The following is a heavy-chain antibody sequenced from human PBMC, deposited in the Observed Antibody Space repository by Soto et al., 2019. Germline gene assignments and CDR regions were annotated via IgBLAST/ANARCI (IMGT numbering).Heavy chain of an antibody. D-gene: IGHD6-19*01. Sequence: QVQLVESGGGVVQPGRSLRLSCAASGFTFSSYAMHWVRQAPGKGLEWVSVISYDGSNKYYADSVKGRFTISRDNFKNTLYLQRNSLRAEDTAVYYCARGRPVAGTQDYWGQGTLVTVSS. J-gene: IGHJ4*02. CDR2: ISYDGSNK. CDR3: ARGRPVAGTQDY. CDR1: GFTFSSYA. V-gene: IGHV3-30-3*01.